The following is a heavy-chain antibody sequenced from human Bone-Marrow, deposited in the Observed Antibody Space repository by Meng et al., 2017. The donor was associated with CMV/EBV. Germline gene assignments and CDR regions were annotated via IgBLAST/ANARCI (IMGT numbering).Heavy chain of an antibody. CDR2: ISYDGTNK. CDR3: AREGKEGGNDDAVDI. V-gene: IGHV3-30-3*01. CDR1: GFTFSSDP. J-gene: IGHJ3*02. Sequence: SGFTFSSDPMHWVSQAPGKGLEWVAVISYDGTNKYHADSVRGRFTISRDNSKNTLYLQMNSLRAEDTAVYHCAREGKEGGNDDAVDIWGQGTMVTVSS. D-gene: IGHD1-1*01.